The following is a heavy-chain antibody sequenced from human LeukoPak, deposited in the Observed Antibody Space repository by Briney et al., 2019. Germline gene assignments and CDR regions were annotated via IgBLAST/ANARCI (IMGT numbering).Heavy chain of an antibody. Sequence: GGSLRLSCAASGFTFSDYGMYWVRQAPGKGLEWVAVIWYDGSNKYYADSVKGRFTISRDNAKNTLYLQMNSLRAEDTAVYYCARDQVGTTNAIDYWGQGTLVTVSS. CDR3: ARDQVGTTNAIDY. D-gene: IGHD1/OR15-1a*01. V-gene: IGHV3-33*01. CDR1: GFTFSDYG. J-gene: IGHJ4*02. CDR2: IWYDGSNK.